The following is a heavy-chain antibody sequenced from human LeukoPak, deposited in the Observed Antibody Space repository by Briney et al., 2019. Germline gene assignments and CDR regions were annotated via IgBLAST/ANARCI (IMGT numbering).Heavy chain of an antibody. Sequence: PGGSLRLSCAASGFTFSSYWMSWVRQAPGKGLEWVANIKQDGSEKYYVDSVKGRFTISRDNAKNSLYLQMNSLRAEDTAVYYCARLVPYYYDSSGYYPLDYWGQGTLVTVSS. D-gene: IGHD3-22*01. CDR1: GFTFSSYW. J-gene: IGHJ4*02. V-gene: IGHV3-7*01. CDR2: IKQDGSEK. CDR3: ARLVPYYYDSSGYYPLDY.